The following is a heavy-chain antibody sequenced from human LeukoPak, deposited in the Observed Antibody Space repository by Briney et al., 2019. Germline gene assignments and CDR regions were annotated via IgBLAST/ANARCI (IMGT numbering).Heavy chain of an antibody. CDR3: ARDQGTRPGDY. D-gene: IGHD6-6*01. V-gene: IGHV1-3*01. CDR2: INAGNGNT. Sequence: GASVKVSCKASGYTFTSYAMHWVRQAPGQRLEWMGWINAGNGNTKYSQKFQGRVTITRDTSASIAYMELSSLRSEDTAVYYCARDQGTRPGDYWGQGTLVTVSS. CDR1: GYTFTSYA. J-gene: IGHJ4*02.